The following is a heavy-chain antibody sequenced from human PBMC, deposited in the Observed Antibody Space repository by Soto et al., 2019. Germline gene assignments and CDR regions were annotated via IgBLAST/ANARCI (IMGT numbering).Heavy chain of an antibody. Sequence: GGSLRLSCAASGFTFSSYGMHWVRQAPGKGLEWVAVISYDGSNKYYADSVKGRFTISRDNSKNTLYLQMNSLRAEDTAVYYCAKDQRMQQLVPGFDYWGQGTLVTVSS. CDR2: ISYDGSNK. CDR1: GFTFSSYG. CDR3: AKDQRMQQLVPGFDY. V-gene: IGHV3-30*18. D-gene: IGHD6-13*01. J-gene: IGHJ4*02.